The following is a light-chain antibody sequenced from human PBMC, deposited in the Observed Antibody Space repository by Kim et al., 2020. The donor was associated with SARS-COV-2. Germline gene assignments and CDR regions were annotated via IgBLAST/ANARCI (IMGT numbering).Light chain of an antibody. Sequence: APGQTARITCGGDNIESKSVHWYQQKPGQAPVLVMYRDLDRPSGIPERFSGSNSGNTATLTITRVEVGDEADYYCQVWDPRSDHRVFGGGTQLTVL. J-gene: IGLJ3*02. CDR3: QVWDPRSDHRV. CDR1: NIESKS. CDR2: RDL. V-gene: IGLV3-21*02.